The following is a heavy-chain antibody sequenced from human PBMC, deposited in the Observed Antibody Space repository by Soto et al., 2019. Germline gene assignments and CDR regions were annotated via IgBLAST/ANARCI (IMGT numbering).Heavy chain of an antibody. CDR1: GDSISSSSYY. D-gene: IGHD2-15*01. CDR2: IYNSGST. V-gene: IGHV4-39*01. Sequence: QLQLQESGPGLVRPSETLSLTCTVSGDSISSSSYYWGWIRQPPGRRLEWIGSIYNSGSTYYNPSPQSRVTISVHTSKYLFSLKLSSVTATDTAVYFCASHNVVGRCYSPFDFWGRGTLVTVSS. J-gene: IGHJ4*02. CDR3: ASHNVVGRCYSPFDF.